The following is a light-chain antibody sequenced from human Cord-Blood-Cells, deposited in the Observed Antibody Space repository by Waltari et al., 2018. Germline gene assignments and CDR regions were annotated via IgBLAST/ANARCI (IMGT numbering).Light chain of an antibody. J-gene: IGLJ1*01. V-gene: IGLV2-14*01. CDR1: SSAVGGYNY. Sequence: QSALTQPASVSGSPGQSITISCTGTSSAVGGYNYVSWYQQHPGKAPKLMIYEVSNRPSGVAKRFSGSKSGNTASLTISGLQAEDEADYYCSSYTSSSTLVFGTGTKVTVL. CDR2: EVS. CDR3: SSYTSSSTLV.